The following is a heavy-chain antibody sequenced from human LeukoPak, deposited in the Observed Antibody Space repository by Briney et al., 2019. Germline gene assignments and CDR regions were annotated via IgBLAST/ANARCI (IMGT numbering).Heavy chain of an antibody. Sequence: SETLSLTCTVSGGSITSYYWSWIRQPPGKGLEWIGYMYYSENSYYNPSLKSRVTISADTSKNQFSLKLSSMTAADTAVYYCASYSNSWYYFDYWGQGTLVTVSS. D-gene: IGHD6-13*01. CDR1: GGSITSYY. V-gene: IGHV4-59*01. J-gene: IGHJ4*02. CDR3: ASYSNSWYYFDY. CDR2: MYYSENS.